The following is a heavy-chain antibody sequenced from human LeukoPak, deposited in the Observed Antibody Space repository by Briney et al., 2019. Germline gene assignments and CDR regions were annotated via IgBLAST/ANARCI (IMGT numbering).Heavy chain of an antibody. D-gene: IGHD3-9*01. V-gene: IGHV3-11*05. Sequence: GGSLRLSCAASGFTFSDYYMSWIRQAPGKGLEWVSYISSSSSYTNYADSVKGRFTISKDNAKNSLYLQMNSLRAEDTAVYYCARDRDWVTDYWGQGTLVTVSS. CDR3: ARDRDWVTDY. CDR1: GFTFSDYY. CDR2: ISSSSSYT. J-gene: IGHJ4*02.